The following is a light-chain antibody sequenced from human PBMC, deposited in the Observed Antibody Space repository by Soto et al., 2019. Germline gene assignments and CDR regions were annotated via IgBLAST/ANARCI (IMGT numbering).Light chain of an antibody. CDR1: QTVSSN. V-gene: IGKV3D-15*01. J-gene: IGKJ4*01. Sequence: EIVMTQSPATLSVSPGERATLSCRASQTVSSNLAWYQQKPGQAPRLLIYGASTRAVGIPPRFSGSGSGTEFTLTISSLQSEDFAFYYCQQYNDWPLTFGGGTKVEIK. CDR3: QQYNDWPLT. CDR2: GAS.